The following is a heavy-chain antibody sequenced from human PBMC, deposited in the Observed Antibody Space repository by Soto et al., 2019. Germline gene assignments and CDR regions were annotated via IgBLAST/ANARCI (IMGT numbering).Heavy chain of an antibody. CDR2: IKSKTDGGTT. CDR3: TTGYSSSSSFDY. V-gene: IGHV3-15*01. Sequence: GGSLRLSCAASGFTFSNAWMSWVRQAPGKGLEWVGRIKSKTDGGTTDYAAPVKGRFTISRDDSKNTLYLQMNSLKTEDIAVYYCTTGYSSSSSFDYWGQGTLVTVSS. J-gene: IGHJ4*02. CDR1: GFTFSNAW. D-gene: IGHD6-6*01.